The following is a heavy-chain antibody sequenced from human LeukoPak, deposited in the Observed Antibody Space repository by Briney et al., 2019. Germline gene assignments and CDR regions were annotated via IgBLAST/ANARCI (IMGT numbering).Heavy chain of an antibody. CDR1: GGSFSGYY. Sequence: PSETLSLTCAVYGGSFSGYYWSWIRQPPGKGLEWIGEINHSGSTNYNPSLKSRVTISVDTSKNRFSLKLSSVTAADTAVYYCASSYGSGPLDYWGQGTLVTVSS. J-gene: IGHJ4*02. CDR2: INHSGST. V-gene: IGHV4-34*01. CDR3: ASSYGSGPLDY. D-gene: IGHD3-10*01.